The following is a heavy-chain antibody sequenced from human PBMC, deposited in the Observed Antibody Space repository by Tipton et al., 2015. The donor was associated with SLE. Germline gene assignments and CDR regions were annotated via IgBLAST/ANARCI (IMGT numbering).Heavy chain of an antibody. Sequence: SGVTSSRHGFHWVRQAPGKGLEWVAVIWYDGGKKYYGDSVKGRFTISRDNSKNTLYLDVNSLRVEDTAVYYCARDDNWSFDDWGQGTLVTVAS. CDR3: ARDDNWSFDD. CDR1: GVTSSRHG. J-gene: IGHJ4*02. D-gene: IGHD1-1*01. V-gene: IGHV3-33*01. CDR2: IWYDGGKK.